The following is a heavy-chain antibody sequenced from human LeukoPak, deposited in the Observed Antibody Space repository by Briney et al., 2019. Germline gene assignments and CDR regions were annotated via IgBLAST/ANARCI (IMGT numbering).Heavy chain of an antibody. CDR1: GFTFSSYA. CDR3: AKEGTYYHDSAYYYDRPFDF. D-gene: IGHD3-22*01. Sequence: PGGSLRLSCAASGFTFSSYAMTWVRQAPGRGLEWVSGISGSGGSTNYADSVRGQFTISRDNSENTRYLQINSLRAEDTAVYYCAKEGTYYHDSAYYYDRPFDFWGQGTLVTVSS. V-gene: IGHV3-23*01. J-gene: IGHJ4*02. CDR2: ISGSGGST.